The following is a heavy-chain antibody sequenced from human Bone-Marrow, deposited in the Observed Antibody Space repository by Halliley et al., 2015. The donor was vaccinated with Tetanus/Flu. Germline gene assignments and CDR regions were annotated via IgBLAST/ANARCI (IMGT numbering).Heavy chain of an antibody. J-gene: IGHJ4*02. CDR3: ARRGIVQGLYYFDY. D-gene: IGHD1-26*01. CDR1: GYSFTSNW. CDR2: INPGDSET. Sequence: VQLVQSGAEVKKPGESLKISCKGSGYSFTSNWIGWVRQMPGKGLEWVGIINPGDSETRYSPSFQGQVTISADKSISTAYLQWSSLKASDSAMYYCARRGIVQGLYYFDYWGQGTLVTVSS. V-gene: IGHV5-51*03.